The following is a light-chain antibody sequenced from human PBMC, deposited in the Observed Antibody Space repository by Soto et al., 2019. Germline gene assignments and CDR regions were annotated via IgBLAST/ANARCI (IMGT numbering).Light chain of an antibody. CDR3: QQYNHWPPWT. Sequence: EIVMTQSPAALSLSPGERATLSCRASQSVRSDVAWYQQRPGQAPRLLIHGASTRVTGIPARFSGSGSGTEFTLTISSLQSEDFAVSYCQQYNHWPPWTFGQGTKVEF. CDR2: GAS. CDR1: QSVRSD. J-gene: IGKJ1*01. V-gene: IGKV3-15*01.